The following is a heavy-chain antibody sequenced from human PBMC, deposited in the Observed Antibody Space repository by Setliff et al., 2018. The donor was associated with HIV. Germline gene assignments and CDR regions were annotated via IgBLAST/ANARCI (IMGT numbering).Heavy chain of an antibody. Sequence: ASVKVSCKASGGTFSSYAISWVRQAPGQGLEWMGGIIPIFGTANYAQKFQGRVTITADESTGTAYLELSSLRSEDMAVYYCVREYSGVYPDFSFYIDVWGKGTTVTVS. CDR3: VREYSGVYPDFSFYIDV. J-gene: IGHJ6*03. D-gene: IGHD5-12*01. V-gene: IGHV1-69*13. CDR1: GGTFSSYA. CDR2: IIPIFGTA.